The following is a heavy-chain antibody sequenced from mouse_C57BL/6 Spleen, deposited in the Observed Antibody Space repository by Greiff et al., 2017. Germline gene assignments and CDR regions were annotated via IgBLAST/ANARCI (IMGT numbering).Heavy chain of an antibody. D-gene: IGHD1-1*01. Sequence: QVQLQQSGAELARPGASVKLSCKASGYTFTSYGISWVKQRTGQGLEWIGEIYPRSGSTYYNEKFKGKATLTADKSSSTAYMELRSLTSEDSAVYFSTRPFTTVVAPSYWYFDVWGTGTTVTVSS. CDR3: TRPFTTVVAPSYWYFDV. J-gene: IGHJ1*03. CDR2: IYPRSGST. CDR1: GYTFTSYG. V-gene: IGHV1-81*01.